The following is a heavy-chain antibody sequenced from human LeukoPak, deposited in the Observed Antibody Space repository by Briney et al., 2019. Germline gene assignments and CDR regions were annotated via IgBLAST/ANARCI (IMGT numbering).Heavy chain of an antibody. J-gene: IGHJ4*02. CDR2: ISSDAKTV. CDR1: GFNFRFYI. CDR3: ARVGSRYGPPNS. V-gene: IGHV3-48*01. D-gene: IGHD5-18*01. Sequence: GGSLRLSCAASGFNFRFYIMNWVRQATGKGLEWISYISSDAKTVNYADSVKGRFTISRDNAKNSLYLQMNSLSADDTAVYYCARVGSRYGPPNSWGQGTLVTVSS.